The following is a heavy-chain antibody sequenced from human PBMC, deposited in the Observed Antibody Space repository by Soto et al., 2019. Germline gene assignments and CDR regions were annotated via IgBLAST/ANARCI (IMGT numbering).Heavy chain of an antibody. J-gene: IGHJ3*02. CDR2: ISSSSSYT. CDR3: ARSRGRDDAFDI. CDR1: GFTFSDYY. D-gene: IGHD5-12*01. Sequence: GGSLRLSCAASGFTFSDYYMSWIRQAPGKGLEWVSYISSSSSYTNYADSVKGRFTISRDNAKNALYLQMNSLRAEDTAVYYCARSRGRDDAFDIWGQGTMVTVS. V-gene: IGHV3-11*06.